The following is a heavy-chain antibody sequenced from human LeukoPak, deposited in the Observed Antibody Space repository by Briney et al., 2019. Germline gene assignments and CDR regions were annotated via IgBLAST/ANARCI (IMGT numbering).Heavy chain of an antibody. CDR3: AKDLPKGKWSQPYYFDY. CDR2: ISGSGGST. Sequence: GGSLRLSCAASGFTFSSYAMSWVRQAPGKGLEWVSAISGSGGSTYYADSVKGRFTISRDNSKNTLYLQMNSLRAEDTAVYYCAKDLPKGKWSQPYYFDYWGQGTLVTVSS. V-gene: IGHV3-23*01. CDR1: GFTFSSYA. J-gene: IGHJ4*02. D-gene: IGHD2-15*01.